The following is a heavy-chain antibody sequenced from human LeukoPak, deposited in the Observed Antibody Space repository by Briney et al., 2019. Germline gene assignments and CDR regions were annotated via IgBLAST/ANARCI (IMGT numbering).Heavy chain of an antibody. Sequence: SETLSLTCTVSGGSISSSSYYWGWIRQPPGKGLEWIGSIYYSGSTYYNPSLKSRVTISVDTSKNQFSLKLSSLTAADTAVYYCARPSRGSGSYRDYYMGVWGQGTLVTVSS. V-gene: IGHV4-39*07. CDR1: GGSISSSSYY. CDR2: IYYSGST. J-gene: IGHJ4*02. D-gene: IGHD3-10*01. CDR3: ARPSRGSGSYRDYYMGV.